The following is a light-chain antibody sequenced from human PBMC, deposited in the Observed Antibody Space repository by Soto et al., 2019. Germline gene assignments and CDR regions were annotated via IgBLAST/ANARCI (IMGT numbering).Light chain of an antibody. CDR3: QQYNQWPLT. V-gene: IGKV3-15*01. Sequence: EKVMTQSPATLPVSAGERASLSCRASQSISNSLAWYQQKPGQAPRLLIYDASTRATGIPARFSGSASGTEFTLTISSLQSEDSAVYYCQQYNQWPLTFGGGTKVDIK. CDR2: DAS. CDR1: QSISNS. J-gene: IGKJ4*01.